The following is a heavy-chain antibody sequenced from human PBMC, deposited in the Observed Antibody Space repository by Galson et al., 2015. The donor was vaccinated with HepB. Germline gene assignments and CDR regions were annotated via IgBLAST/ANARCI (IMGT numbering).Heavy chain of an antibody. V-gene: IGHV3-30-3*01. D-gene: IGHD7-27*01. CDR2: ISYDGSNK. CDR3: ARDPASDWGSSAFDI. CDR1: GFTFSSYA. J-gene: IGHJ3*02. Sequence: SLRLSCAASGFTFSSYAMHWVRQAPGKGLEWVAVISYDGSNKYYADSVKGRFTISRDNSKNTLYLQMNSLRAEDTAVYYCARDPASDWGSSAFDIWGQGTMVTVSS.